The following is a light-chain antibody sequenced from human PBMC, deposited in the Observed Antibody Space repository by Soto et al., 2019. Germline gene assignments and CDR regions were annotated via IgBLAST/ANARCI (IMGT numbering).Light chain of an antibody. J-gene: IGKJ1*01. V-gene: IGKV1-6*01. Sequence: AIQMTQSPSSLSASVGDRVTISCRASQGIGNDLGWYQQKPGKAPKLLIYEASNLQSGVPSRFSGSGSGTDFTLTISSLQPEDFATYYCLQDYNYPRTFGQGTKVDI. CDR3: LQDYNYPRT. CDR1: QGIGND. CDR2: EAS.